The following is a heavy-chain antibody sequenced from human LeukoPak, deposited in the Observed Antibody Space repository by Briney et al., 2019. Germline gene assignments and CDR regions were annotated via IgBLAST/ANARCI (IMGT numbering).Heavy chain of an antibody. CDR3: AGARSPSSGYLLRDHNWFDP. V-gene: IGHV1-69*05. D-gene: IGHD3-22*01. CDR1: GGTFNNYA. J-gene: IGHJ5*02. CDR2: IIPIFGTA. Sequence: SVKVSCKASGGTFNNYAISWVRQAPGQGLEWMGGIIPIFGTANYAQKVQGRVTITTDESTTTAYMELSSLRSEDTAVYYCAGARSPSSGYLLRDHNWFDPWGQGTLVTVSS.